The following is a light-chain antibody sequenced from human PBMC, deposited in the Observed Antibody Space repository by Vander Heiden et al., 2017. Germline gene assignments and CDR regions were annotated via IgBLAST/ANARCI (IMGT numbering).Light chain of an antibody. CDR3: AAWDDRHVV. Sequence: QSVLPQPPSASGTPGQRVTISCSGSSSNIGSNSVNWYQQLPGTAPKLLIYSNNQRPSGVPDRFSGSKSGTSASLAISGLQSEDEADYYCAAWDDRHVVFGGGTKLTVL. V-gene: IGLV1-44*01. CDR2: SNN. J-gene: IGLJ2*01. CDR1: SSNIGSNS.